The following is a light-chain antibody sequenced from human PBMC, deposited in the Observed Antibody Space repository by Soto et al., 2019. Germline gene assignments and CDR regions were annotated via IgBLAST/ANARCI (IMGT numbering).Light chain of an antibody. V-gene: IGKV3-15*01. CDR1: QSISGN. CDR3: QQYNNWPLT. Sequence: EIVMTQSPATLSVSPGERATLSCRASQSISGNLAWYQQKPGQAPRLLIYGASTRDTGIPARFSGSGSGTEFTLTISSLQSEDFAVYYCQQYNNWPLTFGGGTKVEIK. CDR2: GAS. J-gene: IGKJ4*01.